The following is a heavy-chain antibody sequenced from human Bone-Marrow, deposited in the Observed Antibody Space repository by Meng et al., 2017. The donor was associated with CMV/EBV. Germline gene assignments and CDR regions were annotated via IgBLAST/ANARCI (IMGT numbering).Heavy chain of an antibody. Sequence: GESLKISCAASGFTFRSYSMNWVRQAPGKGLEWVSSISSSSSYIYYADSVKGRFTISRDNSKNTLYLQMNSLRAEDTAVYYCAKDGAYGYSSSWYPLDYWGRGTLVTVSS. D-gene: IGHD6-13*01. CDR3: AKDGAYGYSSSWYPLDY. CDR1: GFTFRSYS. CDR2: ISSSSSYI. V-gene: IGHV3-21*01. J-gene: IGHJ4*02.